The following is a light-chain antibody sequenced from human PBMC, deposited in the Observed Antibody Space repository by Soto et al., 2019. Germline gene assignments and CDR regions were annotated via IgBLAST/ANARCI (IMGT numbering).Light chain of an antibody. V-gene: IGLV2-14*01. Sequence: QSALTQPASVSGSPGQSITISCTGTSSDVGAYHYVSWYQQHPGKAPKLMIYDVSNRPSGVSIRFSGSKSGNTASLTISGLQAEDEANYYCSSYAGSSTVVFGGGTKLTVL. J-gene: IGLJ3*02. CDR1: SSDVGAYHY. CDR3: SSYAGSSTVV. CDR2: DVS.